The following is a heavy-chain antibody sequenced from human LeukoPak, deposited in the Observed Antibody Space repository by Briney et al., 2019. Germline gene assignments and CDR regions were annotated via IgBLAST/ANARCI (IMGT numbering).Heavy chain of an antibody. D-gene: IGHD1-26*01. Sequence: SETLSLTCTVSGGSISSGGYYWSWIRQHPGKGLEWIGYIYYSGSTYHNPSLKSRVTISVDTSKNRFSLKLSSVTAADTAVYYCARLVGATYFDYWGQGTLVTVSS. CDR2: IYYSGST. CDR1: GGSISSGGYY. V-gene: IGHV4-31*03. J-gene: IGHJ4*02. CDR3: ARLVGATYFDY.